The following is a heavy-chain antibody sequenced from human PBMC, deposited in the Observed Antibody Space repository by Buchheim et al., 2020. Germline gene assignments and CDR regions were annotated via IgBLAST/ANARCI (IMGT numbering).Heavy chain of an antibody. CDR2: ISTDGNSY. J-gene: IGHJ4*02. D-gene: IGHD3-10*01. CDR1: GFTFSSYD. Sequence: VRLLESGGGLAQPGGSLRLSCAAFGFTFSSYDVHWVRQGPGKGLEWLAVISTDGNSYFHADSVLGRFTISRDNFRNTVYLQMNGLRGEDTAVYYCATDLLLGRPDYLDHWGQGTL. CDR3: ATDLLLGRPDYLDH. V-gene: IGHV3-30-3*01.